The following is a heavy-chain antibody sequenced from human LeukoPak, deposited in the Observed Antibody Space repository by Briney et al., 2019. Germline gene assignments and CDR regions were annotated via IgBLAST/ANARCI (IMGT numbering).Heavy chain of an antibody. V-gene: IGHV3-23*03. D-gene: IGHD3-16*01. CDR1: GFTFSSYA. CDR2: IYSGGSS. CDR3: ASGGGAAFDI. Sequence: GGPLRLSCAASGFTFSSYAMSWVRQAPGKGLECVSLIYSGGSSYYADSVKGRFTISRDNSKNTLYLQMNSLRAEDTAVYYCASGGGAAFDIWGQGTMVTVSS. J-gene: IGHJ3*02.